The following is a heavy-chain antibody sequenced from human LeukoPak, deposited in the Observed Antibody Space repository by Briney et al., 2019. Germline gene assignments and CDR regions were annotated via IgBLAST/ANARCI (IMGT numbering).Heavy chain of an antibody. V-gene: IGHV4-34*01. D-gene: IGHD4-17*01. CDR2: INPSGST. CDR1: GGSFSGYY. CDR3: ARARMTTVKFFDY. Sequence: SETLSLTCAVYGGSFSGYYWSWIRQPPGKGLEWIGEINPSGSTSYNPSLKSRVTISVDTSKNQFSLKLSSVTAADTAVYYCARARMTTVKFFDYWGQGTLVTVPS. J-gene: IGHJ4*02.